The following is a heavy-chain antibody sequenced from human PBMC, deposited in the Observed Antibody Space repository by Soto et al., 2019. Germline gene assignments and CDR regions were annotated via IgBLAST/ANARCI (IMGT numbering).Heavy chain of an antibody. CDR3: ARDSDYGDYGY. CDR2: IWYDGSNK. D-gene: IGHD4-17*01. CDR1: GFTFSSYA. Sequence: PGGSLRLSCAASGFTFSSYAMPWVRQAPGKGLEWVAVIWYDGSNKYYADSVKGRFTISRDNSKNTLYLQMNSLRAEDTAVYDCARDSDYGDYGYWGQGTMVTVPS. J-gene: IGHJ4*02. V-gene: IGHV3-33*01.